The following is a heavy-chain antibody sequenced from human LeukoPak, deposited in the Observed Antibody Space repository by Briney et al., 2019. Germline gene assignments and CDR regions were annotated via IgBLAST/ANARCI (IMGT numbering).Heavy chain of an antibody. CDR1: GFTFSSYG. CDR3: ARDRDYYYYMDV. J-gene: IGHJ6*03. CDR2: ISSSSTYI. D-gene: IGHD3-10*01. Sequence: GGSLRLSCAASGFTFSSYGMSWVRQAPGKGLEWVSSISSSSTYIYYADSVKGRFTISRDNAKNSLYLQMNSLRAEDTAVYYCARDRDYYYYMDVWGKGTTVTISS. V-gene: IGHV3-21*01.